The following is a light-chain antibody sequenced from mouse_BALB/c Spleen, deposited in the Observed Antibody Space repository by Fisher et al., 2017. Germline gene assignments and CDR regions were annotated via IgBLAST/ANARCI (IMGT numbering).Light chain of an antibody. CDR1: LSVSY. CDR2: STS. V-gene: IGKV4-57*01. J-gene: IGKJ5*01. Sequence: IVLTQSPALMSASPGEKVTMTCSASLSVSYMHWFQQKPGTSPKLWIYSTSNLASGVPARFSGSGSGTSYSLTISSMEAEDAATYYCHQYHRSPPTFGAGTKLELK. CDR3: HQYHRSPPT.